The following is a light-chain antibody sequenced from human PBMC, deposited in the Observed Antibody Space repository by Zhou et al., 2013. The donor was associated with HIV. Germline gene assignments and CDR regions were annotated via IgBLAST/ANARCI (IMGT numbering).Light chain of an antibody. J-gene: IGKJ2*04. V-gene: IGKV3-20*01. Sequence: ETVLTQSPGILSLSPGERATLSCRASQSVGSNYLAWYQQKPGQAPRLLIYDASNRATGIPDRFSGSGSGTDFTLTISRLEPEDFAVYYCQQYDSSPCSFGQGTKLEIK. CDR1: QSVGSNY. CDR2: DAS. CDR3: QQYDSSPCS.